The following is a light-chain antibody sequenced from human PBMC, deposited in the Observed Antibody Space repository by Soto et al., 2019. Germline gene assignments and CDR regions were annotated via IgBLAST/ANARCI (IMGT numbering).Light chain of an antibody. Sequence: EIVLTQSPGTLSLSPGERATLSCRASQSVTSDFLAWYQQKPGQAPRLLIYVAFTRAAGVPDRFSGSGSGTDFTLTITRLEPEDFAVYYCQQYGRSSLMFTFGQGTKLGV. V-gene: IGKV3-20*01. CDR2: VAF. CDR1: QSVTSDF. J-gene: IGKJ2*01. CDR3: QQYGRSSLMFT.